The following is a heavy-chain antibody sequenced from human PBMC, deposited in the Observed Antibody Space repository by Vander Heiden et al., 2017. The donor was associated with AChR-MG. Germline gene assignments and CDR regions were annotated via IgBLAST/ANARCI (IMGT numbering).Heavy chain of an antibody. J-gene: IGHJ3*02. Sequence: QVQLVQSGAEVKKPGASVKVSCKASGYTFTSYYMHWVRQDPGQGLEWMGIINPSGGSTSYAQKFQGRVTMTRDTSTSTVYMELSSLRSEDTAVYYCARDGSRNAFDIWGQGTMVTVSS. V-gene: IGHV1-46*01. CDR2: INPSGGST. D-gene: IGHD3-10*01. CDR3: ARDGSRNAFDI. CDR1: GYTFTSYY.